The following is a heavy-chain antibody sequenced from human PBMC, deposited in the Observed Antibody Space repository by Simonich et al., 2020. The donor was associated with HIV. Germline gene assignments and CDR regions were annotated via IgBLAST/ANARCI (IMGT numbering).Heavy chain of an antibody. V-gene: IGHV3-23*01. CDR2: ISGSGGNT. CDR3: ARAGRDGYNLHFQH. CDR1: GFTFSSYV. D-gene: IGHD5-12*01. J-gene: IGHJ1*01. Sequence: EVQLLESGGGLVQPGGSLRLSCAASGFTFSSYVMRWVRQAPGEGLEWVSDISGSGGNTYFADSVKGRFTISRDNSKNTLYLQINSLRAEDTAVYYCARAGRDGYNLHFQHWGQGTLVTVSS.